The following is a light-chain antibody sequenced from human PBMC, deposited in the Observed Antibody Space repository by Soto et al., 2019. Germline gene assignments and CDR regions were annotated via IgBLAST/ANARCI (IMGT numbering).Light chain of an antibody. V-gene: IGKV1-9*01. CDR2: AAS. CDR3: QQLNSYPPWT. CDR1: QGINSF. Sequence: IQLTQSPSSLSASVGDRVTITCRASQGINSFLAWYQQKPGKAPKLLIYAASTLQSGVPSRFSGSGSGTEFTLTISSLQPEDFATYYCQQLNSYPPWTFGQGTKVEIK. J-gene: IGKJ1*01.